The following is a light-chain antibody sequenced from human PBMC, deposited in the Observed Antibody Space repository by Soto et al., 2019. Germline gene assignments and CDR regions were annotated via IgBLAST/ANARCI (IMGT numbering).Light chain of an antibody. J-gene: IGKJ1*01. CDR2: GAS. CDR1: QGASGTY. Sequence: DIVLTQSPGTLSLSPGERATLSCRASQGASGTYLAWYQQRPGQAPRLLIYGASSRATGIPDRFSGSESGTDFTHTISRLVPEDFAVYYCHHLRTFGQGTKVDIK. V-gene: IGKV3-20*01. CDR3: HHLRT.